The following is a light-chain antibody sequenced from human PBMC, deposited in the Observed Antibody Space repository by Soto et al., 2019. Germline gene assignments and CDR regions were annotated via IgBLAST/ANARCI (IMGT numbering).Light chain of an antibody. CDR3: HQYCTIPLT. CDR1: QSVGSK. CDR2: DAS. Sequence: VMRQSPDTPSVSPGERATLSCRASQSVGSKLAWYQQRPGQAPRLLIYDASNRATGIPARFSGSGSGTDFTLTINSLQAEDVAVYYCHQYCTIPLTFGGGTEV. J-gene: IGKJ4*01. V-gene: IGKV3D-15*01.